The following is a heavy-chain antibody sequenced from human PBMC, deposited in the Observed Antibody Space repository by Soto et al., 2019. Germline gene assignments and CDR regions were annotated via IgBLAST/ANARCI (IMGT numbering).Heavy chain of an antibody. CDR3: AKAWDAYSYGHPYYFDY. Sequence: EVQLLESGGGLVQPGGSLRLSCAASGFTFSSYAMSWVRQAPGKGLEWVSAISGSGGSTYYADSVKGRFTISRDNSKNTLDLQMNSLRAEDTAVYYCAKAWDAYSYGHPYYFDYWGQGTLVTVSS. V-gene: IGHV3-23*01. CDR2: ISGSGGST. J-gene: IGHJ4*02. CDR1: GFTFSSYA. D-gene: IGHD5-18*01.